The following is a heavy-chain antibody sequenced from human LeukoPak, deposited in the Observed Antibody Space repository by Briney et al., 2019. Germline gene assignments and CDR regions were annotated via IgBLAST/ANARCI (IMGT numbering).Heavy chain of an antibody. V-gene: IGHV5-51*01. CDR1: GYSFTSYW. CDR2: IYPGDSDT. D-gene: IGHD3-22*01. Sequence: GESLKISCKGSGYSFTSYWIGWVRQMPGKGLEWMGIIYPGDSDTRYSPSFQGQVTISADKSISTAYLQWSSLQASDTAMYYCARLYDSSGYLHYFDYWGQGTLVTVSS. J-gene: IGHJ4*02. CDR3: ARLYDSSGYLHYFDY.